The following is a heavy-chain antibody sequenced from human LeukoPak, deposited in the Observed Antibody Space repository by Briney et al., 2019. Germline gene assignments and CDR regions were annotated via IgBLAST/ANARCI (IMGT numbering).Heavy chain of an antibody. V-gene: IGHV4-4*07. Sequence: PSETLPLTCTVSGGSISSYYWSWIRQPAGKGLEWIGRIYSGGSTNYNPSLKSRVTMSVDSSNNQFSLKLSSVTAADTAVFYCARENTGSYREFDYWGQGTLVTVSS. J-gene: IGHJ4*02. D-gene: IGHD1-26*01. CDR3: ARENTGSYREFDY. CDR1: GGSISSYY. CDR2: IYSGGST.